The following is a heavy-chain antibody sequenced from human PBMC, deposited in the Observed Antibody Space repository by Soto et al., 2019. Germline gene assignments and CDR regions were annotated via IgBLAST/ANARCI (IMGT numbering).Heavy chain of an antibody. CDR3: ARLDGLAGSFNWFDP. CDR2: INHVGFT. V-gene: IGHV4-34*01. D-gene: IGHD2-2*03. CDR1: GASFITYY. Sequence: QVQLQQWGAGLLKPSETLSLGCDVYGASFITYYWVWIRQPPGKGLEWVGEINHVGFTNYNPSLKSRLTMSVDTSKNQFSLKLRSVTAADTAVYYCARLDGLAGSFNWFDPWGQGTLVTVSS. J-gene: IGHJ5*02.